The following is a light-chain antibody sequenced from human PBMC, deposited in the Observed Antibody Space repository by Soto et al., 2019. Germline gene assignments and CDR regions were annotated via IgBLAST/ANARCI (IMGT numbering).Light chain of an antibody. CDR2: YNN. CDR1: DSNIGSNS. V-gene: IGLV1-47*02. J-gene: IGLJ1*01. CDR3: AAWDDSLRAGV. Sequence: QSVLTQEPAASGTTGQGVTISCSGSDSNIGSNSVYWYQHLPKTAPKLLIYYNNQRPSGVPDRFSGSRSGTSASRAISGIRSEDEADYYCAAWDDSLRAGVFGTGTKVTVL.